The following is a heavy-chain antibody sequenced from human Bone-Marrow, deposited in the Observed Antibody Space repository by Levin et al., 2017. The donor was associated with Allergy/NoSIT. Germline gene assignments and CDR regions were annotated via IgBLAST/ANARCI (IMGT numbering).Heavy chain of an antibody. CDR3: AKAPGMMRAEYFQH. CDR1: GFTFSSYG. Sequence: GGSLRLSCAASGFTFSSYGMHWVRQAPGKGLEWVAVISYDGSNKYYADSVKGRFTISRDNSKNTLYLQMNSLRAEDTAVYYCAKAPGMMRAEYFQHWGQGTLVTVSS. D-gene: IGHD3-16*01. CDR2: ISYDGSNK. J-gene: IGHJ1*01. V-gene: IGHV3-30*18.